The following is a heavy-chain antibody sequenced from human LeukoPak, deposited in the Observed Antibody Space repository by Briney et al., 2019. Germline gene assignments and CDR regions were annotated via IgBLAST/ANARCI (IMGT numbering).Heavy chain of an antibody. CDR1: GGSFSGYY. CDR3: ARGKGVVAATLHYYYYYMDV. V-gene: IGHV4-34*01. J-gene: IGHJ6*03. CDR2: INHSGST. Sequence: SETLSLTCAVYGGSFSGYYWSWIRQPPGKGLEWIGEINHSGSTNYNPSLKSRVTISVDTSKNQFSLKLSSVTAADTAVYYCARGKGVVAATLHYYYYYMDVWGKGTTVTVSS. D-gene: IGHD2-15*01.